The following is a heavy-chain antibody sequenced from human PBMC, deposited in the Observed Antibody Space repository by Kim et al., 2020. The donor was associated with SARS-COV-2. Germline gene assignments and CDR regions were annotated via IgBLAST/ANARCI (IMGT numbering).Heavy chain of an antibody. CDR2: ISSSSSYI. CDR1: GFTFSSYS. V-gene: IGHV3-21*04. J-gene: IGHJ6*02. D-gene: IGHD3-10*01. CDR3: ARDASMVRGVTVYYYYYYGMDV. Sequence: GGSLRLSCAASGFTFSSYSMNWVRQAPGKGLEWVSSISSSSSYIYYADSVKGRFTISRDNAKNSLYLQMNSLRAEDTAVYYCARDASMVRGVTVYYYYYYGMDVWGQGTTVTVSS.